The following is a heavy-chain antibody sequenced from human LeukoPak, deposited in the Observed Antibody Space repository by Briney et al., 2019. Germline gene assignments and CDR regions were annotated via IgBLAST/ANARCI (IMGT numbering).Heavy chain of an antibody. CDR1: GFTFYTHG. CDR2: IQYDGSNK. J-gene: IGHJ4*02. V-gene: IGHV3-30*02. D-gene: IGHD3-22*01. Sequence: GGPLRLSCAASGFTFYTHGMHWLRQTPGKGLEGVAFIQYDGSNKYYADSVKGRFTISRDNSKNTLFLQMNSLRAEDTAVYYCAKDRISYWYDTSGYFLFPDYWGQGTLVTVSS. CDR3: AKDRISYWYDTSGYFLFPDY.